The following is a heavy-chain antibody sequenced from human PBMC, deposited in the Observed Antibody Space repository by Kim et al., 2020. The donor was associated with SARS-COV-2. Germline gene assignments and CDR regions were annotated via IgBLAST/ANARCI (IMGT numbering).Heavy chain of an antibody. CDR3: AREAQGIAVAPDY. V-gene: IGHV3-7*01. J-gene: IGHJ4*02. CDR2: IKQDGSEK. D-gene: IGHD6-19*01. CDR1: GFTFSSYW. Sequence: GGSLRLSCAASGFTFSSYWMSWVRQAPGKGLEWVANIKQDGSEKYYVDSVKGRFTISRDNAKNSLYLQMNSLRAEDTAVYYCAREAQGIAVAPDYWGQGTLVTVSS.